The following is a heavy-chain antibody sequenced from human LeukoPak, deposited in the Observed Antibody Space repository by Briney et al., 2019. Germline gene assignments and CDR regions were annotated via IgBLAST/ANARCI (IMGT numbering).Heavy chain of an antibody. J-gene: IGHJ4*02. CDR1: GGSISSYY. D-gene: IGHD6-19*01. Sequence: SETLSLTCTASGGSISSYYWSWIRQPPGRGLQWIGDIYYSGSTNYNPSLKSRVTISVDTSKNQFSLRLTSVTAADTAVYYCAREGMAVGFARFPIFNYWGQGTLVTVSS. CDR2: IYYSGST. V-gene: IGHV4-59*01. CDR3: AREGMAVGFARFPIFNY.